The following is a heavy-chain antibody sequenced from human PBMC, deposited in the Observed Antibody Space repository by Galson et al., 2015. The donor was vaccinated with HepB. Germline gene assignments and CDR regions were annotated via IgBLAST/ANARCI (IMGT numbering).Heavy chain of an antibody. CDR2: ISGSGGST. CDR1: GFIFSNYG. Sequence: SLRLSCAASGFIFSNYGMHWVRQAPGKGLEWVSAISGSGGSTYYADSVKGRFTISRDNSKNTLYLQMNSLRAEDTAVYYCAKGAPNWFDPWGQGTLVTVSS. J-gene: IGHJ5*02. V-gene: IGHV3-23*01. CDR3: AKGAPNWFDP.